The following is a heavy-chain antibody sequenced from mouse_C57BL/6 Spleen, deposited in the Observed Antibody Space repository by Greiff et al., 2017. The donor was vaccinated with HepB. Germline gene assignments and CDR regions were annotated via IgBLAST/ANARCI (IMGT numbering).Heavy chain of an antibody. V-gene: IGHV1-55*01. D-gene: IGHD1-1*01. J-gene: IGHJ2*01. Sequence: QVQLQQPGAELVKPGASVKMSCKASGYTFTSYWITWVKQRPGQGLEWIGDIYPGSGSTNYNEKFKSKATLTVDTSSSTAYMQLSSLTSEDTAVYYCARRVDSIYYDGSSPFDYWGQGTTLTVSS. CDR3: ARRVDSIYYDGSSPFDY. CDR1: GYTFTSYW. CDR2: IYPGSGST.